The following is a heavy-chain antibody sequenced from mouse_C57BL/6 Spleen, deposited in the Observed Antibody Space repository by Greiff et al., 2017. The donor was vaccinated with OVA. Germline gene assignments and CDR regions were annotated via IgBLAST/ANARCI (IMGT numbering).Heavy chain of an antibody. J-gene: IGHJ4*01. CDR3: ERGTMVTSYAMDY. D-gene: IGHD2-2*01. Sequence: QVQLQQSGPELVKPGASVKISCKASGYAFSSSWMNWVKQRPGKGLEWIGRIYPGDGDTNYNGKFKGKATLTADKSSSTAYMQLSSLTSEDSAVYFCERGTMVTSYAMDYWGQGTSVTVSS. CDR1: GYAFSSSW. V-gene: IGHV1-82*01. CDR2: IYPGDGDT.